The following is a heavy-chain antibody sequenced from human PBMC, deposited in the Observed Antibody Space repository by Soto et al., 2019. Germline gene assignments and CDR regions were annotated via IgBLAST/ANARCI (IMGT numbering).Heavy chain of an antibody. CDR3: ARGPESGDF. CDR1: GFTFSTFS. D-gene: IGHD1-26*01. Sequence: QVQLVESGGGVVQPGRSLRLSCATSGFTFSTFSMHWVRQAPGKGLEWVAHISYDGSEKDYADSVKGRFTISRDNSDNTLFLQMNSLTSKDTGVYYCARGPESGDFWGQGTLVTVPS. CDR2: ISYDGSEK. V-gene: IGHV3-30*04. J-gene: IGHJ4*02.